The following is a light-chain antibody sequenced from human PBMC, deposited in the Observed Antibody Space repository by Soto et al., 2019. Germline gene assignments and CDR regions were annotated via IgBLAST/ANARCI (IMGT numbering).Light chain of an antibody. V-gene: IGKV3-11*01. J-gene: IGKJ5*01. Sequence: EIVLTQSPATLSLSPGERATLSCRSSQSVSSYLAWYQQKPGQAPRLLISDASKRATGIPARFSGSGSGTDFTLTISSLEPEDFVLYYCQQRNNWPITFGQGTRLEIK. CDR2: DAS. CDR1: QSVSSY. CDR3: QQRNNWPIT.